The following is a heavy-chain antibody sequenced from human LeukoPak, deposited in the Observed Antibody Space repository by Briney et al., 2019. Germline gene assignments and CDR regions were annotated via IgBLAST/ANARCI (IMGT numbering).Heavy chain of an antibody. D-gene: IGHD3-3*01. CDR1: GGSISSYY. CDR3: ASTYYDFWSGYFFSSGFDY. V-gene: IGHV4-59*04. J-gene: IGHJ4*02. Sequence: PSETLSLTCTVSGGSISSYYWSWIRQPPGKGLDWIGSIYHSGSTYYNPSLKSRVTISVDTSKKQFSLKLSSVTAAETAVYYCASTYYDFWSGYFFSSGFDYWGQGTLVTVSS. CDR2: IYHSGST.